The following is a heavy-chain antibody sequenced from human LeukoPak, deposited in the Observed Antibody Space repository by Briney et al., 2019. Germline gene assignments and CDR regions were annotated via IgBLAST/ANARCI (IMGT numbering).Heavy chain of an antibody. CDR2: MSYSGST. D-gene: IGHD6-13*01. Sequence: SETLSLTCTVSGGSISSSGYYWGWIRQPPGKGLECIGIMSYSGSTYYNPSLKSRVTMSVDTSKNHFSLKLSSVTAADTAVYYCARHQGGSSWYSFDYWGQGTLVTVSS. CDR1: GGSISSSGYY. CDR3: ARHQGGSSWYSFDY. V-gene: IGHV4-39*01. J-gene: IGHJ4*02.